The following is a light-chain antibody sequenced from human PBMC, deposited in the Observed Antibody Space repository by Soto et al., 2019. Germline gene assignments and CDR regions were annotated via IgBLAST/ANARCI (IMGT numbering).Light chain of an antibody. V-gene: IGKV1-5*01. CDR1: QSINGR. CDR3: QQYKVYPYT. Sequence: DIQMTQSPSTLSASIGGRVTITCRASQSINGRLAWYQQKPGRPPKLLIYDVSFLESGVPSRFSGSGSGTDFNLTISSLRPDDFATFYCQQYKVYPYTFGQGTRLDIQ. J-gene: IGKJ2*01. CDR2: DVS.